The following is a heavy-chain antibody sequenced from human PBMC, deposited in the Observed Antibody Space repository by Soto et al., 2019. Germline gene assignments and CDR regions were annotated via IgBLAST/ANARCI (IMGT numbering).Heavy chain of an antibody. D-gene: IGHD3-16*02. CDR3: AKARYEYLWGNYRSTGNFDS. V-gene: IGHV3-23*01. CDR1: GLTFSSYA. Sequence: GGSLRLSCAASGLTFSSYAMSWVRQAPGKGLEWVSAISGSGGSTYYADSVKGRFTISRDNSKNTLYLQMNSLRAEDTAVYYCAKARYEYLWGNYRSTGNFDSWGQGALVTVSS. J-gene: IGHJ4*02. CDR2: ISGSGGST.